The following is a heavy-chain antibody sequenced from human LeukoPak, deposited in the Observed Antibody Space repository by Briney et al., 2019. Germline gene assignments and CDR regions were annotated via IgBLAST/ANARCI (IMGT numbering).Heavy chain of an antibody. D-gene: IGHD2-2*01. V-gene: IGHV3-30*03. CDR1: GFTFSSYE. CDR2: ISYDGSNK. Sequence: QPGGSLRLSCAASGFTFSSYEMNWVRQAPGKGLEWVAVISYDGSNKYYADSVKGRFTTSRDNSKNTLYLQMNSLRAEDTAVYYCTAATGYFDYWGQGTLVTVSS. CDR3: TAATGYFDY. J-gene: IGHJ4*02.